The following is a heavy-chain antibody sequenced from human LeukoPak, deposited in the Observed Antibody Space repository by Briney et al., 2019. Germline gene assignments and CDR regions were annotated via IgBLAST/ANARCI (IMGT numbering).Heavy chain of an antibody. CDR2: IIPIFGTA. CDR1: GGTFSSYA. V-gene: IGHV1-69*05. D-gene: IGHD3-22*01. J-gene: IGHJ4*02. Sequence: SVKVSCKASGGTFSSYAISWVRQAPGQGLEGMGGIIPIFGTANYAQKFQGRVTITTDESTSTAYMELSSLRSEDTAVYYCARGYDSSGSLLGDWGQGTLVTVSS. CDR3: ARGYDSSGSLLGD.